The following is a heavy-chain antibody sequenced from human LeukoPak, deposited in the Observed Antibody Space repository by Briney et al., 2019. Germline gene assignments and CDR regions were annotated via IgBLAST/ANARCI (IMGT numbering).Heavy chain of an antibody. V-gene: IGHV3-23*01. Sequence: GGSLRLSCAASRFTFSGYAMIWVRQAPGKGLEWVSAVRGSGGSTFYADSVKGRFTISRDNSKNTLYLQMNSLRADDTAVYYCAKGYDFWSGGIDYWGQGTLVTVSS. CDR3: AKGYDFWSGGIDY. J-gene: IGHJ4*02. D-gene: IGHD3-3*01. CDR2: VRGSGGST. CDR1: RFTFSGYA.